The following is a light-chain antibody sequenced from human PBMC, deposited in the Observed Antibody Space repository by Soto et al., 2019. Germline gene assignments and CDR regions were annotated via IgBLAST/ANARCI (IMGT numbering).Light chain of an antibody. CDR1: QSVGNNN. V-gene: IGKV3-20*01. J-gene: IGKJ4*01. CDR3: QQYSSTPLT. Sequence: EIVLTQSPGTLSLSPGERATLSCRASQSVGNNNLAWYQQKPGQAPRFLIYAASSRATGIPDRFSGSGSGTDFTLTISRLEPEDFAVYYCQQYSSTPLTFGGGTKVEIK. CDR2: AAS.